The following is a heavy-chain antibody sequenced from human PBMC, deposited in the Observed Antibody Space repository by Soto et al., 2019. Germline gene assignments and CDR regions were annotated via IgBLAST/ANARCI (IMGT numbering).Heavy chain of an antibody. CDR2: ISYDGSNK. CDR3: AKNSLGDSSSWYFDY. CDR1: GFTFSSYG. J-gene: IGHJ4*02. D-gene: IGHD6-13*01. V-gene: IGHV3-30*18. Sequence: GGSLRLSCAASGFTFSSYGMHWVRQAPGKGLEWVAVISYDGSNKYYADSVKGRFTISRDNSKNTLYLQMYSLRAEDTAVYYCAKNSLGDSSSWYFDYWGQGTLVTVSS.